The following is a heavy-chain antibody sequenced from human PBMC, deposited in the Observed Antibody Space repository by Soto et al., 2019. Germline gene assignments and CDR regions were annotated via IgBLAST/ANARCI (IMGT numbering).Heavy chain of an antibody. CDR1: GGSISSFY. CDR3: ARGSSRWDY. D-gene: IGHD6-13*01. J-gene: IGHJ4*02. Sequence: ETLSRTCAVSGGSISSFYWSWIRQPAGKGLEWIGLIYSGGRNNYNPSLKSRVTMSVDTSKNQFSLRLSSVTAADKAMYYCARGSSRWDYWGQGTLVTVYS. CDR2: IYSGGRN. V-gene: IGHV4-4*07.